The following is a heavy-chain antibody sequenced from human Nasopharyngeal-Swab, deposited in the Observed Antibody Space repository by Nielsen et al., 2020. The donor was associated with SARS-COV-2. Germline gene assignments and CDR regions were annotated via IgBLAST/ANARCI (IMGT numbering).Heavy chain of an antibody. D-gene: IGHD2/OR15-2a*01. J-gene: IGHJ4*02. CDR1: GFTFCNYW. CDR2: IKQDGSEK. V-gene: IGHV3-7*01. Sequence: GASLKISCAVSGFTFCNYWMTWVRQAPGKGLEWVANIKQDGSEKYYLDSVKGRFTISRDNAQNSLYLQMNSLRAEDTAVYYCARDPYNSPDYWGQGTMVTVSS. CDR3: ARDPYNSPDY.